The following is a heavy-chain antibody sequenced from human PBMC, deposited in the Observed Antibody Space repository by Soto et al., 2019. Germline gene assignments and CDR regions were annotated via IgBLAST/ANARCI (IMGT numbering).Heavy chain of an antibody. J-gene: IGHJ3*02. CDR3: AKATATGGGAFDI. CDR1: GFICSSYD. V-gene: IGHV3-23*01. CDR2: ILVGGST. Sequence: PGGSLRLSCAASGFICSSYDMSWVRQAPGKGLEWVSTILVGGSTHYEDSVKGRFTISRDRSKNTLYLQTNSLTAGDTAMYYCAKATATGGGAFDICGQGTMVTVSS. D-gene: IGHD2-8*02.